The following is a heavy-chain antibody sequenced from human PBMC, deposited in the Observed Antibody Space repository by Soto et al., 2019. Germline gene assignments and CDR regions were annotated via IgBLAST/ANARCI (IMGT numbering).Heavy chain of an antibody. Sequence: PSETLSLTCTVSGGSISSYYWSWIRQPPGKGLEWIGYIYYSGSTNYNPSLKSRVTISVDTSKNQFSLKLSSVTAADTAVYYCARDLFMGSSWYSFGYWGQGTLVTVS. V-gene: IGHV4-59*01. D-gene: IGHD6-13*01. CDR3: ARDLFMGSSWYSFGY. CDR2: IYYSGST. CDR1: GGSISSYY. J-gene: IGHJ4*02.